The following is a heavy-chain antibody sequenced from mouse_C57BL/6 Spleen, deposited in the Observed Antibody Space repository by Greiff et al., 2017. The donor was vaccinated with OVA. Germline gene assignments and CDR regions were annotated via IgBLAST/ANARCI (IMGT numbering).Heavy chain of an antibody. D-gene: IGHD1-1*01. J-gene: IGHJ2*01. CDR1: GYAFSSSW. CDR2: IYPGDGDT. CDR3: ARLDTTVVAREDY. V-gene: IGHV1-82*01. Sequence: QVQLQQSGPELVKPGASVKISCKASGYAFSSSWMNWVKQRPGKGLEWIGRIYPGDGDTNYNGKFKGKATLTADKSSSTAYMQLSSLTSEDSAVYFCARLDTTVVAREDYWGQGTTLTVSS.